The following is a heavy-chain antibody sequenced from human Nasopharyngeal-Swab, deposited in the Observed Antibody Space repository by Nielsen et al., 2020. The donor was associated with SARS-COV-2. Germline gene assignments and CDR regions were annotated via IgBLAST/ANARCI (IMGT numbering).Heavy chain of an antibody. CDR1: GFTFSSYG. V-gene: IGHV3-30*18. CDR2: ISYDGSNK. D-gene: IGHD6-13*01. CDR3: AKVGRSGGIAAAGTSRPYYYYMDV. J-gene: IGHJ6*03. Sequence: GESLKISCAASGFTFSSYGMHWVRQAPGKGLEWVAVISYDGSNKYYADSVKGRFTISRDNSKNTLYLQMNSLRAEDTAVYYCAKVGRSGGIAAAGTSRPYYYYMDVWGKGTTVTVSS.